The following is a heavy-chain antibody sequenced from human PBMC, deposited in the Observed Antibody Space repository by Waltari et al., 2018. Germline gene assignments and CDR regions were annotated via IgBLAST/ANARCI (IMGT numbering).Heavy chain of an antibody. J-gene: IGHJ4*02. Sequence: EVQLLESGGDLVQPGGSLRLSCAASGFPFSSYAINWIRQAPGKGPEWVASIKEDGSEKYYVDSVKGRFTISRDNAKNSLYLQMNSLRAEDTAVYYCARAYDWGQGTLVTVSS. D-gene: IGHD2-8*01. CDR2: IKEDGSEK. CDR1: GFPFSSYA. CDR3: ARAYD. V-gene: IGHV3-7*01.